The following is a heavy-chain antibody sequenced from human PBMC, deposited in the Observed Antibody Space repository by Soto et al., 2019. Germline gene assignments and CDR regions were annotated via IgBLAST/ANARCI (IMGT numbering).Heavy chain of an antibody. Sequence: QVQLVQSGAEVKKPGASVKVSCKGSGYTFIANYIQWVRQAPGQGLGWMGWINPNSGGTTYAQKFKGRITLTRSTYITTAYMELSGLTSDDTAVYFCAREGSGWKYFDYWGQGSLVTVPS. CDR2: INPNSGGT. J-gene: IGHJ4*02. CDR1: GYTFIANY. V-gene: IGHV1-2*02. CDR3: AREGSGWKYFDY. D-gene: IGHD6-19*01.